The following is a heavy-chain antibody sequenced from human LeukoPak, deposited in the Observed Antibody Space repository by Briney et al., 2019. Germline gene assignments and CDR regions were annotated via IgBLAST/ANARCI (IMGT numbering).Heavy chain of an antibody. CDR3: ARDKEMATITYYFDH. V-gene: IGHV3-30-3*01. D-gene: IGHD5-24*01. CDR2: ISYDGSNK. J-gene: IGHJ4*02. Sequence: GGSLRLSCAASGFTFSSYAMHWVRQAPGKGLEWVAVISYDGSNKYYADSVKGRFTISRDNSKNTLYLQMNSLRAEDTAVYYCARDKEMATITYYFDHWGQGTLVTVSS. CDR1: GFTFSSYA.